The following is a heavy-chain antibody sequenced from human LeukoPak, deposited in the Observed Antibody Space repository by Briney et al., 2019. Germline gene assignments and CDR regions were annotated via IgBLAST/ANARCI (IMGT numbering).Heavy chain of an antibody. Sequence: SGPTLVNPTQTLTLTCSFSGFSLSTSSVGVHWIRQPPGKALEWLALIYWDDDKRYSPSLKSRLTITKDTSKNQVVLTMTNMDPVDTATYYCAHGRGSCPFDYWGQGTLVTVSS. V-gene: IGHV2-5*02. CDR1: GFSLSTSSVG. J-gene: IGHJ4*02. CDR2: IYWDDDK. CDR3: AHGRGSCPFDY. D-gene: IGHD2-15*01.